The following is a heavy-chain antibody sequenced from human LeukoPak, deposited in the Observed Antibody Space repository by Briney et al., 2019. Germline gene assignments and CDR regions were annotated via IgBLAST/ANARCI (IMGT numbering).Heavy chain of an antibody. V-gene: IGHV4-59*01. Sequence: SETLSLTCTVSGGSINNYFWSWIRQPPGKGLECVAYIYYSDSTNYKPSLKSRVTVSVDTSKNQFSLKLSSVTAADTAVYYCARFPGGAEYRHYYYMDVWGTGTTVTVSS. CDR3: ARFPGGAEYRHYYYMDV. J-gene: IGHJ6*03. CDR2: IYYSDST. CDR1: GGSINNYF. D-gene: IGHD1-14*01.